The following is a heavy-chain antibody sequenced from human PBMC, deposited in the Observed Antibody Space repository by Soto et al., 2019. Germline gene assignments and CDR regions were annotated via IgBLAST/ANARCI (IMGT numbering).Heavy chain of an antibody. V-gene: IGHV3-33*01. J-gene: IGHJ6*02. D-gene: IGHD1-26*01. CDR3: ARDRARVEWELGEGMDV. CDR2: IWYDGSNK. Sequence: GGSLRLSCAASGFTFSSYGMHWVRQAPGKGLEWVAVIWYDGSNKYYADSVRGRFTISRDNSKNTLYLQMNSLRAEDTAVYYCARDRARVEWELGEGMDVWGQGTTVTVSS. CDR1: GFTFSSYG.